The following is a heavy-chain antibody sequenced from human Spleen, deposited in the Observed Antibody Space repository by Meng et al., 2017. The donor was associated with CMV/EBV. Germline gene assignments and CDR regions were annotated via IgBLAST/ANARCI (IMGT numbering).Heavy chain of an antibody. J-gene: IGHJ5*02. CDR3: AREGDYARRWFDP. Sequence: QGRLWQSGDEVKKPGASMKVSCKASGYTFTGYYMHWVRQAPGQGLEWMGWINPNSGGTNYAQKFQGRVTMTRDTSISTAYMELSRLRSDDTAVYYCAREGDYARRWFDPWGQGTLVTVSS. CDR1: GYTFTGYY. CDR2: INPNSGGT. D-gene: IGHD2-2*01. V-gene: IGHV1-2*02.